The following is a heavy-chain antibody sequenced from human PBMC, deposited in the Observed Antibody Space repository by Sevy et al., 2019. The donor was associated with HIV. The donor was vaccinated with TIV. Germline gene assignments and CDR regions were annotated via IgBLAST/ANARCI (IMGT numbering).Heavy chain of an antibody. CDR3: AKESAVWNHFYDF. CDR2: ISWNSGNI. V-gene: IGHV3-9*01. CDR1: GFTFDDHG. J-gene: IGHJ4*02. D-gene: IGHD1-1*01. Sequence: GGSLRLSCAASGFTFDDHGMHWVRQAPGKGLEWVSGISWNSGNIGYADSVKGRFTICRDNTKHSLYLQMNNLRPEDTVLYYCAKESAVWNHFYDFWGQGNLVTVSS.